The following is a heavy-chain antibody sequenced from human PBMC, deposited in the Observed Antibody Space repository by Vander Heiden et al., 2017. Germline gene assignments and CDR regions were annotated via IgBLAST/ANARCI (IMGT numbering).Heavy chain of an antibody. V-gene: IGHV2-26*01. CDR1: GFSLSNARMG. J-gene: IGHJ4*02. D-gene: IGHD6-19*01. CDR3: ARKYSSGWKSYFFDS. Sequence: QVTLKESGPVLVKPTETLTLTCTVSGFSLSNARMGVSWIRQPPGKALEWLAHIFSNDEKSYSTYLKRRLTISKDTSKSQVVLTMTNMDPVDTGTYYCARKYSSGWKSYFFDSWGQGTLVTVSS. CDR2: IFSNDEK.